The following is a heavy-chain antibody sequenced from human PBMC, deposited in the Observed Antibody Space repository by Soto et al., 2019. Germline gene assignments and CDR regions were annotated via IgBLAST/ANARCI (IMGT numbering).Heavy chain of an antibody. CDR2: ISSRGLTA. V-gene: IGHV3-48*03. J-gene: IGHJ4*02. Sequence: GGSLRLSCSSSWFNFIDYELNWVRQAPGKGLEWVSYISSRGLTAYYSASVRGRFTISRDNAKNSVSLQMTTLRAEDTAIYYCARGVLLRFFDFWGQGALVTVSS. CDR3: ARGVLLRFFDF. CDR1: WFNFIDYE. D-gene: IGHD3-3*01.